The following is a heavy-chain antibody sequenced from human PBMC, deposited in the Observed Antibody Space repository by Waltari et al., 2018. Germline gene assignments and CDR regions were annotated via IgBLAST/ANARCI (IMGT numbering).Heavy chain of an antibody. D-gene: IGHD5-18*01. V-gene: IGHV1-18*01. J-gene: IGHJ3*02. CDR1: GYTFTSYG. CDR2: SSAYNGNT. CDR3: ARGSKPYSYGYHPPIDAFDI. Sequence: QVQLVQSGAEVKKPGASVKVSCKASGYTFTSYGISWVRQAPGHGLEWMGWSSAYNGNTNYSQKLQGRVTMTTDTSTSTAYMELRSLRSDDTAVYYCARGSKPYSYGYHPPIDAFDIWGQGTMVTVSS.